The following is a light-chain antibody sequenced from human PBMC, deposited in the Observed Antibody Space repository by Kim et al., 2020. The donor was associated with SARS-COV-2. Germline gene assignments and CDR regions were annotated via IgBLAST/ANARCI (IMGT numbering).Light chain of an antibody. Sequence: ASVGDRVTTSCRASQGINIYLAWFQHKPGEAPRLLIYAASTLESGVPSRFSGSGSGTDFTLTISSLQPEDSATYFCQQLATYPLTFGGGTKVDIK. CDR2: AAS. CDR3: QQLATYPLT. V-gene: IGKV1-9*01. CDR1: QGINIY. J-gene: IGKJ4*01.